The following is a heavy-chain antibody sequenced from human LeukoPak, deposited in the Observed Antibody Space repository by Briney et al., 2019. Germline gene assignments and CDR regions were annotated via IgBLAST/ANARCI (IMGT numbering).Heavy chain of an antibody. CDR2: IYYSGST. J-gene: IGHJ6*04. CDR3: AAYYYDSSGYYS. D-gene: IGHD3-22*01. CDR1: GGSISSSSYY. Sequence: PSETLSLTCTVSGGSISSSSYYWGWIRQPPGKGLEWIGSIYYSGSTYYNPPLKSRVTISVDTSKNQFSLKLSSVTAADTAVYYCAAYYYDSSGYYSWGKGTTVTVSS. V-gene: IGHV4-39*01.